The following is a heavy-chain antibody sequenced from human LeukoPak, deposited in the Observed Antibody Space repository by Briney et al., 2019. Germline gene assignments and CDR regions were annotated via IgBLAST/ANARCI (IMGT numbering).Heavy chain of an antibody. J-gene: IGHJ4*02. D-gene: IGHD3-3*01. CDR1: GGSFSGYY. CDR3: ARAIRFLEWLSLGYYFDY. CDR2: INHSGST. V-gene: IGHV4-34*01. Sequence: PSETLSLTCAVYGGSFSGYYWSWIRQPPGKGLEWIGEINHSGSTNYNPSLKSRVTISVDTSKNQFSLKLSSVTAADTAVYYCARAIRFLEWLSLGYYFDYWGQGTLVTVSS.